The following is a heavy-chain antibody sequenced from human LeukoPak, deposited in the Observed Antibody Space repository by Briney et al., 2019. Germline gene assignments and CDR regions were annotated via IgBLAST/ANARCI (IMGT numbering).Heavy chain of an antibody. CDR1: GGSFSGYY. CDR3: ARGARYVRY. Sequence: SDTLSLTCAVYGGSFSGYYWGWIRQPPGKGLEWIGEINHSGSTNYNPSLKSRVTISVDTSKNQFSLKLSSVTAADTAVYYCARGARYVRYWGQGTLVTVSS. V-gene: IGHV4-34*01. J-gene: IGHJ4*02. D-gene: IGHD3-10*02. CDR2: INHSGST.